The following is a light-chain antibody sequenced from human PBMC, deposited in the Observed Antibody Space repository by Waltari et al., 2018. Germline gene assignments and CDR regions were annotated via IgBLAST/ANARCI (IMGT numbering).Light chain of an antibody. Sequence: DIQMTQSPPTLSAFVGDRDSIPCRASQSINSWLSWYQQKPGKAPKLLIFKASTLESGVPSRFSGSGSGTEFTLTISSLQPDDFATYSCQQYKSFPLTFGGGTKVEIK. J-gene: IGKJ4*01. V-gene: IGKV1-5*03. CDR3: QQYKSFPLT. CDR1: QSINSW. CDR2: KAS.